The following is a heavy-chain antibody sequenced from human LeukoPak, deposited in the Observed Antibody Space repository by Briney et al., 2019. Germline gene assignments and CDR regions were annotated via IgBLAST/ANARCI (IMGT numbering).Heavy chain of an antibody. CDR3: ARESPRIVVPTTFDY. J-gene: IGHJ4*02. Sequence: GGSLRLSCAASGFTFSSYSMKWVRQAPGKGLEWVSSISSSSAYVHYADSVKGRFTISRDNAKNSLYLQMNSLRAEDMAVYYCARESPRIVVPTTFDYWGQGTLVTVSS. V-gene: IGHV3-21*01. D-gene: IGHD1-26*01. CDR1: GFTFSSYS. CDR2: ISSSSAYV.